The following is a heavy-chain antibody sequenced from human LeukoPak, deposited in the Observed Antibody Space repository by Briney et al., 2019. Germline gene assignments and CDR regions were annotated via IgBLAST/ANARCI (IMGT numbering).Heavy chain of an antibody. V-gene: IGHV3-23*01. Sequence: GGSLRLSCAASGFTFSSYAMSWVRQAPGKGLEWVSSISGSGGSTYYADSVKGRFTISRDNSKNTLYLQMNSLRAEDTAVYYCAKTGTPWYYFYYWGQGTLVTVSS. CDR1: GFTFSSYA. D-gene: IGHD6-13*01. J-gene: IGHJ4*02. CDR2: ISGSGGST. CDR3: AKTGTPWYYFYY.